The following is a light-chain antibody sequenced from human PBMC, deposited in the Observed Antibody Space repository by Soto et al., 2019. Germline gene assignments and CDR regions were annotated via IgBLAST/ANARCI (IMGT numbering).Light chain of an antibody. CDR1: NIGSKS. CDR3: QVWDTSSDLVV. J-gene: IGLJ2*01. V-gene: IGLV3-21*04. CDR2: HDS. Sequence: SYELTQSPSVSVAPGKTARITCGGNNIGSKSVHWYQQKPGQAPVLVIHHDSDRPSGIPERFSGSNSGNTATLTISRVEAADEADYYYQVWDTSSDLVVFGGGTKLTVL.